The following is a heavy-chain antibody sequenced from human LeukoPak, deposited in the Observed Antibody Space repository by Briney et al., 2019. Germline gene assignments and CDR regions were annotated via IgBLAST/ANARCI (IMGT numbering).Heavy chain of an antibody. CDR2: IYWDDDK. V-gene: IGHV2-5*02. CDR1: GFSLSTSGVG. J-gene: IGHJ4*02. D-gene: IGHD3/OR15-3a*01. CDR3: AHTLSPRIIFY. Sequence: SGPTLVNPTQTLTLTCTFSGFSLSTSGVGVGWMRQPPGQALQYLALIYWDDDKRYSPSLESRLTITKDTSKNQVVLTMTNMDPADTATYYCAHTLSPRIIFYWGQGTLVTVSS.